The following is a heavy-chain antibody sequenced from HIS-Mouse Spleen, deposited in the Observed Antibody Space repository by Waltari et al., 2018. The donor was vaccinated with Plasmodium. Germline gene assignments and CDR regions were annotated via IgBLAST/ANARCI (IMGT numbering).Heavy chain of an antibody. J-gene: IGHJ3*02. CDR2: ISISSSYI. V-gene: IGHV3-21*01. CDR1: GFTFSSYT. Sequence: EVQLVESGGGLVKPGGSLRLSCAASGFTFSSYTMNWFRQAPGKGLEWVSSISISSSYIYYADSVKGRFTISRDNAKNSLYLQMNSLRAEDTAVYYCARDPPLSITGDLDAFDIWGQGTMVTVSS. CDR3: ARDPPLSITGDLDAFDI. D-gene: IGHD7-27*01.